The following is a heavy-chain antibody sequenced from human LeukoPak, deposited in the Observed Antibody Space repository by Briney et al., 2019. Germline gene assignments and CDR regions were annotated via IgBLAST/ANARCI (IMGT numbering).Heavy chain of an antibody. CDR1: GYTFTGYY. Sequence: ASVKISCKASGYTFTGYYMHWVRQAPGQGLEWMGWINPNSGGTNYAQKFQGRVTMTRDTSISTAYMELSRLRSDDTAVYYCASSTVLRDAFDIWGQGTMVTVSS. CDR3: ASSTVLRDAFDI. V-gene: IGHV1-2*02. D-gene: IGHD2-2*01. J-gene: IGHJ3*02. CDR2: INPNSGGT.